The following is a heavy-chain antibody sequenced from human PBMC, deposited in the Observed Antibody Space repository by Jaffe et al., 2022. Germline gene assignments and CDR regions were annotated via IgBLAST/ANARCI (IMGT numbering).Heavy chain of an antibody. J-gene: IGHJ4*02. CDR2: IQYDGSDK. V-gene: IGHV3-30*02. Sequence: QVQLVESGGGVVQPGGSLRLSCAASGFIFSDYGMHWVRQAPGKGLEWVAFIQYDGSDKHYADPVKGRFTVSRDNSKNTLYLQMNSLRVEDRAVYYCAQVGGYWGQGTLVTVSS. D-gene: IGHD3-10*01. CDR1: GFIFSDYG. CDR3: AQVGGY.